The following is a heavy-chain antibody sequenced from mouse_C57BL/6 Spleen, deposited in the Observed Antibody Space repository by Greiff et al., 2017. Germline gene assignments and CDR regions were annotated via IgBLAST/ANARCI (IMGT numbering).Heavy chain of an antibody. CDR1: GYTFTSYW. CDR2: IYPGSGST. Sequence: QVQLQQPGAELVKPGASVKMSCKASGYTFTSYWITWVKQRPGQGLEWIGDIYPGSGSTNYNEKFKGKATLTVAPSSSTAYMQLSSLTSEDSAVYYCARSDYRGDYWGQGTTLTVSS. CDR3: ARSDYRGDY. D-gene: IGHD2-4*01. V-gene: IGHV1-55*01. J-gene: IGHJ2*01.